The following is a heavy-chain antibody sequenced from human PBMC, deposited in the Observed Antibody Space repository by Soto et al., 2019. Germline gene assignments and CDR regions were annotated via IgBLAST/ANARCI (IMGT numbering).Heavy chain of an antibody. CDR2: ISYDGSNK. D-gene: IGHD3-9*01. CDR1: GFTFSSYA. V-gene: IGHV3-30-3*01. J-gene: IGHJ4*02. CDR3: AREYYDILTGYLDY. Sequence: GGSLRLSCAASGFTFSSYAMHWVRQAPGKGLEWVAVISYDGSNKYYADSVKGRFTISRDNSKNTLYLQMNSLRAEDTAVYYCAREYYDILTGYLDYWGQGTLVTVSS.